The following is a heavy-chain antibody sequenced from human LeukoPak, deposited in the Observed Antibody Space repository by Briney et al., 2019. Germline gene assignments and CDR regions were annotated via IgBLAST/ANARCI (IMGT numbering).Heavy chain of an antibody. Sequence: GGSLSLSCAASGFPFSSYAMHWVRQAPGKGLEYVSAISSNGGSTYYANSVKGRFTISRDNSKNTLYLQMGSLRAEDMAVYYCARVRVTANDAFDIWGQGTMVTVSS. D-gene: IGHD5-18*01. CDR3: ARVRVTANDAFDI. CDR2: ISSNGGST. J-gene: IGHJ3*02. CDR1: GFPFSSYA. V-gene: IGHV3-64*01.